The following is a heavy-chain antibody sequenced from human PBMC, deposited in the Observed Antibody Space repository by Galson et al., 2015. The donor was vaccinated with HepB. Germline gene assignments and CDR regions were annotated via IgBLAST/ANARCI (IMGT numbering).Heavy chain of an antibody. V-gene: IGHV1-46*01. CDR2: INPTNDGA. D-gene: IGHD3-10*01. Sequence: SCKASGYTFTSYLIHWVRQAPGQGLEWMAYINPTNDGAGYTQSFQNRVTVTRDTATSTVYMDLSSLRSEDTAVYFCVREKSGGTFDFWGQGTMVIVSS. J-gene: IGHJ3*01. CDR3: VREKSGGTFDF. CDR1: GYTFTSYL.